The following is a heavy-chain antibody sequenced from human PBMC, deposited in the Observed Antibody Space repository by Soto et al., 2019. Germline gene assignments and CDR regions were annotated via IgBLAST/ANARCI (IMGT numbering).Heavy chain of an antibody. CDR3: ARDPSYYGMDV. CDR2: INAGNGNT. V-gene: IGHV1-3*01. Sequence: ASVQGSCPASGSAFPGYGMHWVRQAQGQRLEWMGWINAGNGNTKYSQKFQGRVTITRDTSASTAYMELSSLRSEDTAVYYCARDPSYYGMDVWGQGTTVTVSS. CDR1: GSAFPGYG. J-gene: IGHJ6*02.